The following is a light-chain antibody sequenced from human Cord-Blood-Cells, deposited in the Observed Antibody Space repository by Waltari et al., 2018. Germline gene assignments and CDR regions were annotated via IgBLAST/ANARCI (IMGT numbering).Light chain of an antibody. V-gene: IGLV2-14*01. J-gene: IGLJ1*01. CDR1: SSDVGGYNY. CDR3: SSYTSSSTLAYV. CDR2: EVS. Sequence: QSALTQPASVFGSPGQSITISCTGTSSDVGGYNYVSWYQQHPGKAPKLMIYEVSNRPSGVSNRCSGSKSGNTASLTISGLQAEDEADYYCSSYTSSSTLAYVFGTGTKVTVL.